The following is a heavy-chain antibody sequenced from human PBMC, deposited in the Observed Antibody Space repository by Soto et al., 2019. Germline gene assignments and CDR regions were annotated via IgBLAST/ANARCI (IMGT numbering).Heavy chain of an antibody. CDR3: ARDKESGYSYGEDFDY. CDR1: GFTFSSYA. V-gene: IGHV3-30-3*01. CDR2: ISYDGSNK. D-gene: IGHD5-18*01. J-gene: IGHJ4*02. Sequence: QVQLVESGGGVVQPGRSLRLSCAASGFTFSSYAMHWVRQAPGKGLEWVAVISYDGSNKYYADSVKGRFTISRDNSKNTLELQMNSLRAEDTAVYYCARDKESGYSYGEDFDYGGQGTLVTVSS.